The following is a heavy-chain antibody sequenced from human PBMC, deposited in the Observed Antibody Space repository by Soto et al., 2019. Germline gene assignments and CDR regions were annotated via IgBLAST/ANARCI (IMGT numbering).Heavy chain of an antibody. CDR2: IIPIFGTA. J-gene: IGHJ3*02. D-gene: IGHD2-15*01. CDR3: ARPHCSGGSCYRAWGAFDI. Sequence: ASVKVSCKASGDTFSGYAISWVRQAPGQGLEWMGGIIPIFGTANYAQKFQGRVTITADESTSTAYMELSSLRSEDTAVYYCARPHCSGGSCYRAWGAFDIWGQGTMVTVSS. CDR1: GDTFSGYA. V-gene: IGHV1-69*13.